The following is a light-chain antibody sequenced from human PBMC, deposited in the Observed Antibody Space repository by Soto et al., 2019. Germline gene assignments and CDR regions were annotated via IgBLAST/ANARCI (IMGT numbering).Light chain of an antibody. V-gene: IGLV1-40*01. CDR1: SSNIRAGYD. Sequence: QSVLTQPPSVSGAPGQRVTISCTGSSSNIRAGYDVNWYQQLPETAPKLLFFGDSSRPSGVPDRFSGSKSGTSASLAITGLQAADEADYYCQSSDSRLSGSDVFGTGTKVTVL. CDR2: GDS. J-gene: IGLJ1*01. CDR3: QSSDSRLSGSDV.